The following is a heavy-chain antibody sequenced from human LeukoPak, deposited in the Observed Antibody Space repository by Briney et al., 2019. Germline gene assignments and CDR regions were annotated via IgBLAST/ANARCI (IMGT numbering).Heavy chain of an antibody. CDR1: GGSISSFY. Sequence: SETLSLTCTVSGGSISSFYWSWIRQPPGKGLEWIGYNSGSTNYNPSLKSRVTILLDRSKNQFSLKLSSVTGADPAIYYCARGRGYGGNYLRSFDIWGQGTMVTVSS. J-gene: IGHJ3*02. V-gene: IGHV4-59*08. CDR3: ARGRGYGGNYLRSFDI. D-gene: IGHD1-26*01. CDR2: NSGST.